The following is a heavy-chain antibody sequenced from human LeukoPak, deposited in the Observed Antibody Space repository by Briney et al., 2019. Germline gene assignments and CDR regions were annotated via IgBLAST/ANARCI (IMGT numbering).Heavy chain of an antibody. D-gene: IGHD5-12*01. CDR1: GDSVSSKSAA. Sequence: SQTLSLTCAISGDSVSSKSAAWNWIRQSPSRGLEWLGGTYYRSKWFNEYAVSEKSRISINPDTAKNQFSLQLNSVTPEDTAVYYCARGSMSGYPFYFDYWGQGTLVTVSS. CDR3: ARGSMSGYPFYFDY. J-gene: IGHJ4*02. CDR2: TYYRSKWFN. V-gene: IGHV6-1*01.